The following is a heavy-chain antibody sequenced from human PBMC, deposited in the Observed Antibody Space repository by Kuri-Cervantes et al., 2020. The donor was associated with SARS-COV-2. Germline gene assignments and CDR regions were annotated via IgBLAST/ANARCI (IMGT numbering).Heavy chain of an antibody. V-gene: IGHV1-46*01. CDR3: ARDAQPIAAAGPLDY. Sequence: ASVKVSCKASGYTFTSYYMHWVRQAPGQGLEWMGIINPSGGSTSYAQKFQGRVTMTRDTSTSTVYMELGSLRSEDTAVYYCARDAQPIAAAGPLDYWGQGTLVTVSS. J-gene: IGHJ4*02. D-gene: IGHD6-13*01. CDR1: GYTFTSYY. CDR2: INPSGGST.